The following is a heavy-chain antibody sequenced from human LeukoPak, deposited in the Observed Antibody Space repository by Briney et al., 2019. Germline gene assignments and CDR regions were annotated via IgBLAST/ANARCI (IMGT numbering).Heavy chain of an antibody. J-gene: IGHJ4*02. CDR3: AKGWYYYDSSGPRYFDY. V-gene: IGHV3-30*18. CDR2: ISYDGSNK. Sequence: GRSLRLSCAASGFTFSSYGMHWVRQAPGKGLEWVTVISYDGSNKYYADSVKGRFTISRDNSKNTLYLQMNSLRAEDTAVYFCAKGWYYYDSSGPRYFDYWGQGTLVTVSS. D-gene: IGHD3-22*01. CDR1: GFTFSSYG.